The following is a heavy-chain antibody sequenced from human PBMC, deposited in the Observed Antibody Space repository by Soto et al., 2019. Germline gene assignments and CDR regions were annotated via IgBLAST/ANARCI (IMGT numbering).Heavy chain of an antibody. D-gene: IGHD6-13*01. Sequence: PSETLSLTCTVSGGSISSYHWSWIRQPPGKGLEWIGYIYYSGSTNYNPSLKSRVTISVDTSKNRFSLKLSSVTAADTAVYYCARFKQQLWASYFDYWGQGTLVTVSS. CDR1: GGSISSYH. CDR2: IYYSGST. J-gene: IGHJ4*02. CDR3: ARFKQQLWASYFDY. V-gene: IGHV4-59*08.